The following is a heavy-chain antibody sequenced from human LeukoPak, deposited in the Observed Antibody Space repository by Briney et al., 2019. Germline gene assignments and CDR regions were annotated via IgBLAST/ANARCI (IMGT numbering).Heavy chain of an antibody. V-gene: IGHV3-33*01. CDR1: GFTFSSYG. CDR3: ARDTKATMVRGTAFDI. CDR2: IWYDGSNK. J-gene: IGHJ3*02. Sequence: GGSLRLSCAASGFTFSSYGMHWVRQAPGKGLEWVAVIWYDGSNKYYADSVKGRFTISRDNAKNSLYLQMNSLRAEDTAVYYCARDTKATMVRGTAFDIWGQGTMVTVSS. D-gene: IGHD3-10*01.